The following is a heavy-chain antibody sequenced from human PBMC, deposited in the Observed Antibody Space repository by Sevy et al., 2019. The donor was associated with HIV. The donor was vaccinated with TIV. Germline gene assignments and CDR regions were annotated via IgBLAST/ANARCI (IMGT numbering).Heavy chain of an antibody. D-gene: IGHD3-3*01. Sequence: SETLSLTCAVSGGSFSGYYWSWIRQPPGKGLEWIGEINRSGGTNYNPSLKSRVTISVDTSKNQFSLKLSSVTAADTALYYCASGVSDFWSGPGLWGQGTLVTVSS. CDR3: ASGVSDFWSGPGL. V-gene: IGHV4-34*01. CDR1: GGSFSGYY. J-gene: IGHJ4*02. CDR2: INRSGGT.